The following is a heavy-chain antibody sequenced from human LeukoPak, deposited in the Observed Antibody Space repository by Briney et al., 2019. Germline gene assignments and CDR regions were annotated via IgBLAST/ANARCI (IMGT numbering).Heavy chain of an antibody. V-gene: IGHV1-69*05. CDR3: ARSYDSSGYLVGYFDY. D-gene: IGHD3-22*01. J-gene: IGHJ4*02. CDR2: IIPIFGTA. Sequence: ASVKVSCKASGGTFSSYAISWVRQAPGQGLEWMGGIIPIFGTANYAQKFQGRVTITTDESTSTAYMELSSLRSEDTAVYYCARSYDSSGYLVGYFDYWGQGTLVTVSS. CDR1: GGTFSSYA.